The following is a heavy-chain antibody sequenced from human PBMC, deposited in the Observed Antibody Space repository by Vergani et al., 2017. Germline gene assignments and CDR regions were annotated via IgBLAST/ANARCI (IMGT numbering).Heavy chain of an antibody. J-gene: IGHJ4*02. CDR2: ISYDGSNK. CDR3: AKDHASYSSSWSFDY. V-gene: IGHV3-30*18. CDR1: GFTFSSYG. Sequence: QVQLVESGGGVVQPGRSLRLSCAASGFTFSSYGMHWVRQAPGKGLEWVAVISYDGSNKYYADSVKGRFTISRGNSKNTLYLQMNSLRTEDTALYYCAKDHASYSSSWSFDYWGQGTLVTVSS. D-gene: IGHD6-13*01.